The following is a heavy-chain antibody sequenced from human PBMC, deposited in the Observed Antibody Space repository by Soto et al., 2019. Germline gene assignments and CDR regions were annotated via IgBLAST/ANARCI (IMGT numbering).Heavy chain of an antibody. V-gene: IGHV5-51*01. CDR2: IYPGDSDT. D-gene: IGHD3-3*01. Sequence: PGESLKISCKGSGYSFTSYWIGWVRQMPGKGLEWMGIIYPGDSDTRYSPSFQGQVTISADKSISTAYLQWSSLKASDTAMYYCARHTYDFWSGQTEFSAFDIWGQGTMVTVSS. CDR1: GYSFTSYW. CDR3: ARHTYDFWSGQTEFSAFDI. J-gene: IGHJ3*02.